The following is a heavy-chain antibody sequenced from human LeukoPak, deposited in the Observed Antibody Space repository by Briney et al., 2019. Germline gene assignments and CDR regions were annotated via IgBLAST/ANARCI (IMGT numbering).Heavy chain of an antibody. V-gene: IGHV3-23*01. CDR3: AKGQERTRIAARPSASDF. CDR2: ISVSGAST. CDR1: GLIFTNYA. Sequence: PGGSLRLSCTASGLIFTNYAMTWVRQAPGKGLEWVSTISVSGASTYYADSVKGRFTISRENSKNTLYLQMNTLRAEDTATYYCAKGQERTRIAARPSASDFWGQGTLVTVSS. D-gene: IGHD6-6*01. J-gene: IGHJ4*02.